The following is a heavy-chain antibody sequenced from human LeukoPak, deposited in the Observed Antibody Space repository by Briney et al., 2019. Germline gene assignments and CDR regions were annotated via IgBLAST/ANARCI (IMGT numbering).Heavy chain of an antibody. CDR3: AKDGPRIKQQLDYYYGMDV. J-gene: IGHJ6*02. Sequence: PGGSLRLPCAASGFTFDVYAMHWVRQAPGKGLEWVSGISWNSGSIGYADSVKGRFTISRDNAKNSLYLQMNSLRAEDTALYYCAKDGPRIKQQLDYYYGMDVWGQGTTVTVSS. CDR1: GFTFDVYA. V-gene: IGHV3-9*01. CDR2: ISWNSGSI. D-gene: IGHD6-13*01.